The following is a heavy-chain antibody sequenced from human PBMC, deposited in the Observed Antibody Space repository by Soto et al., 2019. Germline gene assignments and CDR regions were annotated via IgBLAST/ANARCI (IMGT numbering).Heavy chain of an antibody. J-gene: IGHJ6*02. V-gene: IGHV4-34*01. CDR2: INHSGST. CDR3: AREPAATPYYYYGMDV. CDR1: GGSFSGYY. Sequence: SETLSLTCAVYGGSFSGYYWSWIRQPPGKGLEWIGEINHSGSTNYNPSLKSRVTISVDTSKNQFSLKLSSVTAADTAVYYCAREPAATPYYYYGMDVWGQGTTVTVSS. D-gene: IGHD2-2*01.